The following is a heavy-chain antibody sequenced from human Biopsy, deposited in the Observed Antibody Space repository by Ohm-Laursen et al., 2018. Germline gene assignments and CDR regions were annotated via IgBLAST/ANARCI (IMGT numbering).Heavy chain of an antibody. CDR1: GFGFYA. D-gene: IGHD6-19*01. CDR2: TSFDGSNK. Sequence: SLRLSCAAPGFGFYAMNWVRQPPGKGIEWLAVTSFDGSNKFYAESVRGRFTISRDRSRDTLYLQMNRLTNEDTALYYCAKDGGQWLGGAFDIWGHGTMVIVAS. V-gene: IGHV3-30*11. CDR3: AKDGGQWLGGAFDI. J-gene: IGHJ3*02.